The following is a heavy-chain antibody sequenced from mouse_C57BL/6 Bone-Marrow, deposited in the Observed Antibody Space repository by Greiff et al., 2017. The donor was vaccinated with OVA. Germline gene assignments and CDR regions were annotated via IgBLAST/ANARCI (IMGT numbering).Heavy chain of an antibody. V-gene: IGHV14-4*01. CDR2: IDPENGDT. D-gene: IGHD2-1*01. CDR1: GFNIKDDY. J-gene: IGHJ2*01. CDR3: TTDGTPYFDY. Sequence: VQLQQSGAELVRPGASVKLSCTASGFNIKDDYMHWVKQRPEQGLEWIGWIDPENGDTEYASKFQGKATITADTSSNTAYLQLSSLTSEDTAVYYCTTDGTPYFDYWGQGTTLTVSS.